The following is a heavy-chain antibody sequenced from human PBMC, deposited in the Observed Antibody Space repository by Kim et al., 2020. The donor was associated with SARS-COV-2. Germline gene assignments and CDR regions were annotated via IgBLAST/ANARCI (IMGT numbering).Heavy chain of an antibody. CDR1: GYTFTSYA. CDR2: INAGNGNT. Sequence: ASVKVSCKASGYTFTSYAMHWVRQAPGQRLEWMGWINAGNGNTKYSQKFQGRVTITRDTSASTAYMELSSLRSEDTAVYYCARDQGYYGSGSYSGAFDIWGQGTMVTVSS. J-gene: IGHJ3*02. D-gene: IGHD3-10*01. CDR3: ARDQGYYGSGSYSGAFDI. V-gene: IGHV1-3*01.